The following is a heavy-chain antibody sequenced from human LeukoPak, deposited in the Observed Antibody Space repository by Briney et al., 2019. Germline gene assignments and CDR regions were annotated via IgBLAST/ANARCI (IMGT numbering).Heavy chain of an antibody. J-gene: IGHJ4*02. D-gene: IGHD3-3*01. CDR3: ARLNYDFWSGSAPYYFDY. V-gene: IGHV4-59*08. CDR2: IYYSGST. Sequence: SETLSLTCTVSGGSISSYYWSWIRQPPGKGLEWIGYIYYSGSTNYNPSLKSRATISVDTSKNQFSLKLSSVTAADTAVYYCARLNYDFWSGSAPYYFDYWGQGTLVTVSS. CDR1: GGSISSYY.